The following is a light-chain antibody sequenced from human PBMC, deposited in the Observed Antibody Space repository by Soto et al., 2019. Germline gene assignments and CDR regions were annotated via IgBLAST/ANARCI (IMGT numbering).Light chain of an antibody. J-gene: IGLJ2*01. Sequence: QPVLTQPASVSGSPGQSIAISCTGTSSDVGAYDYVSWYQQHPGKAPKLMIYDVNYRPSGVSNRFSGSKSGNTASLTISGLQAEDEADYYCSSYTSSSSVIFGGGTQLTVL. CDR2: DVN. CDR1: SSDVGAYDY. CDR3: SSYTSSSSVI. V-gene: IGLV2-14*01.